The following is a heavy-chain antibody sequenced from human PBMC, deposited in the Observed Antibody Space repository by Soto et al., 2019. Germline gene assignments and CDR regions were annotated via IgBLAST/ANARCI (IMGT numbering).Heavy chain of an antibody. CDR3: ARGDSSGYSIDAFDV. CDR2: INWNGGST. Sequence: GVFLRLCCTASGFTFDIYGMGWVQQAPGKGLEWVSGINWNGGSTNYADSVRGRFTISRDNARNSLYLQVNSLRPEDTALYYCARGDSSGYSIDAFDVWGQGTMVTVSS. J-gene: IGHJ3*01. D-gene: IGHD3-22*01. CDR1: GFTFDIYG. V-gene: IGHV3-20*04.